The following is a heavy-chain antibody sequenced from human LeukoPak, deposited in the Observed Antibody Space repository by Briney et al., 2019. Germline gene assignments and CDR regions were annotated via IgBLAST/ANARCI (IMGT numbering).Heavy chain of an antibody. CDR1: GGTFSSYA. CDR3: ARVPRYCSSTSCYESLLWFDP. J-gene: IGHJ5*02. V-gene: IGHV1-69*13. D-gene: IGHD2-2*01. Sequence: SVKVSCKASGGTFSSYAISWVRQAPGRGLEWMGGIIPIFGTANYAQKFQGRVTITADEFTSTTYMELSSLRSEDTAVYYCARVPRYCSSTSCYESLLWFDPWGQGTLVTVSS. CDR2: IIPIFGTA.